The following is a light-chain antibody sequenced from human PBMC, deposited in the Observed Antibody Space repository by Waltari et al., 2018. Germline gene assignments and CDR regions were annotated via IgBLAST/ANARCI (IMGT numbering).Light chain of an antibody. V-gene: IGLV1-44*01. J-gene: IGLJ3*02. Sequence: QSVLIQPPSASGTPGQRVTISCFGSSSNIGSNTVDWYQAVPGTAPKLLIHGNDRRPSGVPARFAGSKSGAAGSLAISGLQPEYETDYYCAAWDESLKGWVFGGGTRLTVL. CDR3: AAWDESLKGWV. CDR2: GND. CDR1: SSNIGSNT.